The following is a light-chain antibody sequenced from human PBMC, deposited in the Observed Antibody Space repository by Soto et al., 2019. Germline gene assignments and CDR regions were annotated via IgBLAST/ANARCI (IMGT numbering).Light chain of an antibody. CDR1: QSISMW. CDR2: KAS. CDR3: QQYSTLWT. Sequence: DVHMTQWPSTLSASVGDRVTITCRASQSISMWLAWYQQKPGKAPNLLIYKASTLESGVPSRFRGSGFGTEFTLTISSLQPDDFGTYYCQQYSTLWTLGHGTQVDSK. J-gene: IGKJ1*01. V-gene: IGKV1-5*03.